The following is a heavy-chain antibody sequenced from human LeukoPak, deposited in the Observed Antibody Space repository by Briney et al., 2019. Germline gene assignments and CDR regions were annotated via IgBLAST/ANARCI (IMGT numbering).Heavy chain of an antibody. CDR1: GGSFSGYY. Sequence: PSETLSLTCAVYGGSFSGYYWSWIRQPPGKGLEWIGEINHSGSTNYNPSLKSRVTISVDTSKNQFSLKLSSVTAADTAVYYCARVARDYYYDSSGYSSFDYWGQGTLVTVSS. D-gene: IGHD3-22*01. CDR2: INHSGST. V-gene: IGHV4-34*01. J-gene: IGHJ4*02. CDR3: ARVARDYYYDSSGYSSFDY.